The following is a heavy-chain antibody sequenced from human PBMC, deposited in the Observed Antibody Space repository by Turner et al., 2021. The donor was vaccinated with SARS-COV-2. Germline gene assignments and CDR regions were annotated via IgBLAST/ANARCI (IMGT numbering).Heavy chain of an antibody. V-gene: IGHV3-33*01. J-gene: IGHJ4*02. CDR1: GFSSNDYG. Sequence: QVLLEQSGGGVVQPGGSLRLSCVASGFSSNDYGMHWVRQTPDKWLEWVAAIWPDGNNKYYVESVRGRFSISRDNSKNTIDLQMNSLRVDDTAVYYCARDSNVMTSYGDLWGQGTLVTVSS. CDR3: ARDSNVMTSYGDL. D-gene: IGHD3-22*01. CDR2: IWPDGNNK.